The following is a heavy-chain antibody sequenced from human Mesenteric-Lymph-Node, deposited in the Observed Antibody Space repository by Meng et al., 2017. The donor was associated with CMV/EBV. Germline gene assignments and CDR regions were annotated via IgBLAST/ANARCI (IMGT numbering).Heavy chain of an antibody. CDR3: AGGIAAAGSRWFDP. CDR1: GGTFSSYT. J-gene: IGHJ5*02. D-gene: IGHD6-13*01. Sequence: QVQLVQSGAEEKKPGSSVKVCCKASGGTFSSYTISWVRQAPGQGLEWMGRIIPILGIANYAQKFQGRVTITADKSTSTAYMELSSLRSEDTAVYYCAGGIAAAGSRWFDPWGQGTLVTVSS. CDR2: IIPILGIA. V-gene: IGHV1-69*02.